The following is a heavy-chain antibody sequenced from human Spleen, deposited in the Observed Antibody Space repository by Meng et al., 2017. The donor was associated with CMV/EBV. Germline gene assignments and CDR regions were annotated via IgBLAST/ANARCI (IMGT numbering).Heavy chain of an antibody. D-gene: IGHD2-2*01. CDR2: IYHTGKT. CDR3: ARDWDIEVVPAATLDAFNL. J-gene: IGHJ3*01. Sequence: SETLSLTCTLSGYSIGRDYYWGWIRQSPGRGLEWIGSIYHTGKTFYNPSLKNRVTMSIDTAKNHFSLNLRSVTAADTAVYSCARDWDIEVVPAATLDAFNLWGQGAMVTVSS. V-gene: IGHV4-38-2*02. CDR1: GYSIGRDYY.